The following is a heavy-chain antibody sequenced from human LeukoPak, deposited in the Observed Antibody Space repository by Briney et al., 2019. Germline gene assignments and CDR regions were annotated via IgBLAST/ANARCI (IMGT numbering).Heavy chain of an antibody. V-gene: IGHV3-30-3*01. CDR2: ISYDGSNK. CDR3: ARAPGDLGFDY. D-gene: IGHD7-27*01. J-gene: IGHJ4*02. CDR1: GFTFSSYA. Sequence: GGSLRLSCAASGFTFSSYAMHWVRQAPGKGLEWVAVISYDGSNKYYADSVKGRFTISRDNSKNTLYLQMNSLRAEDAAVYYCARAPGDLGFDYWGQGPLVTVSS.